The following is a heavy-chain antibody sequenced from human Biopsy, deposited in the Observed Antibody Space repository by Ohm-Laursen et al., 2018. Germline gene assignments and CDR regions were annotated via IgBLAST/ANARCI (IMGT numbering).Heavy chain of an antibody. CDR2: IYNTERT. Sequence: GTLSLTCSVSGGSVSSSNYYWNWIRQTPGKGLEWIGFIYNTERTNYNPSLKSRVTISLDTSKNQFSLELSSVIPSDTAVYYCAIDRVPRRGVMPVYYYGMDVWGQGSTDTVSS. CDR3: AIDRVPRRGVMPVYYYGMDV. J-gene: IGHJ6*02. D-gene: IGHD2-21*01. V-gene: IGHV4-61*01. CDR1: GGSVSSSNYY.